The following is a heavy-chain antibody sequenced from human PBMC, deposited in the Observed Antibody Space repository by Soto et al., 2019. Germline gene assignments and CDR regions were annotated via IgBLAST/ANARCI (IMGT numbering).Heavy chain of an antibody. J-gene: IGHJ6*02. CDR2: IYYSGST. CDR3: AREAGGNKPYYHYVMDV. D-gene: IGHD2-21*01. Sequence: PSETLSLTCTVSGGSISSGDYYWSWIRQPPGKGLEWIGYIYYSGSTYYNPSLKSRVTISVDTSKNQFSLKLSSVTAADTAGYYCAREAGGNKPYYHYVMDVWGQGTTVPVSS. V-gene: IGHV4-30-4*01. CDR1: GGSISSGDYY.